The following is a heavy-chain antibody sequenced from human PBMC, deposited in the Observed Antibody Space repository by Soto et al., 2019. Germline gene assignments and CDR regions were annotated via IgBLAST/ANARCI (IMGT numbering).Heavy chain of an antibody. CDR1: GFTFSSYS. V-gene: IGHV3-21*04. CDR3: ASRLLWFGDSL. CDR2: ISSSSSYI. Sequence: GGSLRLSCAASGFTFSSYSMNWVRQAPGKGLEWVSSISSSSSYIYYADSVKGRFTISRDNTKNSLYLQMNSLRAEDTAVYYCASRLLWFGDSLWGQGTLVTVSS. J-gene: IGHJ4*02. D-gene: IGHD3-10*01.